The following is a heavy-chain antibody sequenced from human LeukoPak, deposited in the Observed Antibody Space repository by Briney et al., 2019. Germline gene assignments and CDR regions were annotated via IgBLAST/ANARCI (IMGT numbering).Heavy chain of an antibody. J-gene: IGHJ5*02. D-gene: IGHD3-10*01. CDR3: ARERRGGPPNYYGSGMNWFDP. Sequence: PSETLSFTCAVYGGSFSGYYWSWIRQPPWKGWMGCVEINHNGSTNYNPSLNSLATISVDTSKNQFSLKLSSVTAADTAVYYCARERRGGPPNYYGSGMNWFDPWGQGTLVTVSS. CDR1: GGSFSGYY. CDR2: INHNGST. V-gene: IGHV4-34*01.